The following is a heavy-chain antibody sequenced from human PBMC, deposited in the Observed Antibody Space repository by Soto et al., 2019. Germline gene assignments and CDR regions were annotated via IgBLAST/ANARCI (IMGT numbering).Heavy chain of an antibody. CDR3: AKDRRDGDFMHILVVDF. CDR1: GFSLSSYA. V-gene: IGHV3-30*18. CDR2: MSYDETKK. Sequence: QVQLVESGGGVVQPGGSLRLSCATFGFSLSSYAMHWVRQAPGKGLEWVALMSYDETKKYYADSVEGRFTISRDTSTNTLFLQMNNLRVEDTAVYYCAKDRRDGDFMHILVVDFWGKGALVTVSS. J-gene: IGHJ4*02. D-gene: IGHD2-15*01.